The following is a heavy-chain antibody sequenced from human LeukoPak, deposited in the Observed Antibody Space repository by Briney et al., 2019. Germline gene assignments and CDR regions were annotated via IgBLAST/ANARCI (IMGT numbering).Heavy chain of an antibody. CDR3: ARFRSNYRNFDY. D-gene: IGHD4-11*01. V-gene: IGHV5-10-1*01. Sequence: GESLKISCKGSGYSFTSYWISWVRQMPGKGLEWMGRIDPSDSYTNYSPSFQGHVTISADKSISTAYLQWSSLKASDTAMYYCARFRSNYRNFDYWGQGTLVTVSS. CDR1: GYSFTSYW. CDR2: IDPSDSYT. J-gene: IGHJ4*02.